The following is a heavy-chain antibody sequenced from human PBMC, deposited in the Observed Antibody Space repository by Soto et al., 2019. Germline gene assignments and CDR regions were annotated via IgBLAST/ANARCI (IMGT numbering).Heavy chain of an antibody. V-gene: IGHV1-69*10. CDR1: GGTFSSYA. Sequence: ASVKVSCKASGGTFSSYAISWVRQAPGQGLEWMGGIIPIFGIANYAQKFQGRVTITADKSTSTAYMELSSLRSEDTAVYYCARIDSIAAAPYYFDYWGQGTLVTVSS. J-gene: IGHJ4*02. D-gene: IGHD6-13*01. CDR2: IIPIFGIA. CDR3: ARIDSIAAAPYYFDY.